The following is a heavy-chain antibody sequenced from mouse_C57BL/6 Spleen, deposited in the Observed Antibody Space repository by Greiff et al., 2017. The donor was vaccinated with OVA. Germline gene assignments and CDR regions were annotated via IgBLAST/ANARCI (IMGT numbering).Heavy chain of an antibody. CDR1: GYTFTSYW. Sequence: QVQLQQPGAELVKPGASVKMSCKASGYTFTSYWITWVKQRPGQGLEWIGDIYPGSGSTNYNEKFKSKATLTVDTSSSTAYMQLSSLTSEDSAVYYCATITTVVGRGFADWGQGTLVTVSA. V-gene: IGHV1-55*01. CDR2: IYPGSGST. D-gene: IGHD1-1*01. CDR3: ATITTVVGRGFAD. J-gene: IGHJ3*01.